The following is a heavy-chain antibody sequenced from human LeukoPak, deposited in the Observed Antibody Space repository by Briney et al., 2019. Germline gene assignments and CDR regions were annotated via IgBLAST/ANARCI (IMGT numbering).Heavy chain of an antibody. D-gene: IGHD3-22*01. V-gene: IGHV3-48*03. CDR1: EFTFSSYE. J-gene: IGHJ3*02. Sequence: PGGSLRLSCVASEFTFSSYEMIWVGQAPGKGLEWLSYISGSDNTMYYADSVKGRFTISRDNSKNTLYLQMNSLRAEDTAVYYCAKDLTYYYDSSGYGDAFDIWGQGTMVTVSS. CDR2: ISGSDNTM. CDR3: AKDLTYYYDSSGYGDAFDI.